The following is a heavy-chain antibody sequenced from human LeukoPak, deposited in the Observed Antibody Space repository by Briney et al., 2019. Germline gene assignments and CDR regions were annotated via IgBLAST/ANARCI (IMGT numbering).Heavy chain of an antibody. CDR2: IIPIFGTA. D-gene: IGHD3-3*01. Sequence: SVKVSCKASGATFSSYAISWVRQAPGQGLEWMGGIIPIFGTANYAQKFQGRVTITTDESTSTAYMELSSLRSEDTAVYYCATGDYDFWSGHPSYYYYYMYVWGKGTTVTVSS. J-gene: IGHJ6*03. CDR1: GATFSSYA. V-gene: IGHV1-69*05. CDR3: ATGDYDFWSGHPSYYYYYMYV.